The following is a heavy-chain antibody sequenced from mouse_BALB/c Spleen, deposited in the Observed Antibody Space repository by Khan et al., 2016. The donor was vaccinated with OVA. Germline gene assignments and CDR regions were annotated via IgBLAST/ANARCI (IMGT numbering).Heavy chain of an antibody. D-gene: IGHD1-1*01. J-gene: IGHJ1*01. CDR1: GFSLTSYD. V-gene: IGHV2-9-2*01. CDR3: VRRGNYYGSFYWYFDV. CDR2: IWTAGGT. Sequence: VQLQESGPGLVAPSQSLSITCTVSGFSLTSYDISWIRQPPGKGLEWLGVIWTAGGTNYNSAFMSRLSISKDNSKSQVFLKMNSLQSDDTAIYYCVRRGNYYGSFYWYFDVWGAGTTVTVSS.